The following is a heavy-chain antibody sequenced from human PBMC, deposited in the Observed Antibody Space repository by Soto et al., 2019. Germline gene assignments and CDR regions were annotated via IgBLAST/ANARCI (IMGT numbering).Heavy chain of an antibody. CDR3: AKDDSSGYYYGGWFDP. Sequence: EVQLLESGGGLVQPGGSLRLSCAASGFTFSSYAMSWVRQAPGKGLEWVSAISGSGGSTYYADSVKGRFTISRDNSKNTLYLQMNSLRAEDTAVYYCAKDDSSGYYYGGWFDPWGQGTLVTVSS. D-gene: IGHD3-22*01. V-gene: IGHV3-23*01. CDR2: ISGSGGST. J-gene: IGHJ5*02. CDR1: GFTFSSYA.